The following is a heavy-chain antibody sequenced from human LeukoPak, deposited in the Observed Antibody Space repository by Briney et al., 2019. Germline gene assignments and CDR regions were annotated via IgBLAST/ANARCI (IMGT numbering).Heavy chain of an antibody. Sequence: ASVKVSCKASGYTFTSYGISWVRQAPGQGLEWMGWITSYNGNTNYAQNLQGRVTMTTDTSTSTAYMELRSLRSDDTAVYYCARAQKAGYSSSWYDYWGQGTLVTVSS. CDR1: GYTFTSYG. CDR2: ITSYNGNT. D-gene: IGHD6-13*01. V-gene: IGHV1-18*01. J-gene: IGHJ4*02. CDR3: ARAQKAGYSSSWYDY.